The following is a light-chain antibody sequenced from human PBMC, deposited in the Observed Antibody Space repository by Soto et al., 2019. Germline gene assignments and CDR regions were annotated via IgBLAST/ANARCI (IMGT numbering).Light chain of an antibody. CDR3: VSWDDRVGAVI. V-gene: IGLV1-47*02. Sequence: QSVLSQPPSASGTPGQQFVISCSGSSSNIGGTNYAYWYQQLPGAAPKPLMHSNNLRPSGVSAGTSGSRLGTAASLSSSGRRSEDEAVYYRVSWDDRVGAVIFGGGTK. J-gene: IGLJ2*01. CDR1: SSNIGGTNY. CDR2: SNN.